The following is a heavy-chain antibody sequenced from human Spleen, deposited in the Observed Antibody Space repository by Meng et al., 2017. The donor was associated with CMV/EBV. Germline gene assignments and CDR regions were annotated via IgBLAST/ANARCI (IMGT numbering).Heavy chain of an antibody. Sequence: SISSSTCWSWVRPPPGKGLEWIGEIYHSGSTNYNPSLKSRVTISVDKSKNQFSLKLSSVTAADTAVYYCARVGQGRYYDSSGYYLDYWGQGTLVTVSS. CDR1: SISSSTC. CDR2: IYHSGST. D-gene: IGHD3-22*01. CDR3: ARVGQGRYYDSSGYYLDY. J-gene: IGHJ4*02. V-gene: IGHV4-4*02.